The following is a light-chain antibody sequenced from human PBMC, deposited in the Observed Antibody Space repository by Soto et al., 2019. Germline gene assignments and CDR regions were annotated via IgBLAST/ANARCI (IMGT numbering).Light chain of an antibody. CDR2: AVS. Sequence: QSVLTQPASVSGSPGQSITISCTGTSSDVGLYDYVSWYQQHPGKAPQLMIYAVSNRPSGVSNRFSASKSGNTASLFISELQAEDEADYYCSSYTRYSSYVFGYGTKLTV. CDR1: SSDVGLYDY. V-gene: IGLV2-14*01. J-gene: IGLJ1*01. CDR3: SSYTRYSSYV.